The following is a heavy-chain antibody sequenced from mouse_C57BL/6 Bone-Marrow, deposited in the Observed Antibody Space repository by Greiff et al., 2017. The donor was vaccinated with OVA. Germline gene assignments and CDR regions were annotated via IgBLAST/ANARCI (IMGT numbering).Heavy chain of an antibody. CDR2: IHPNSGST. J-gene: IGHJ2*01. CDR3: ARDYSNQKGY. V-gene: IGHV1-64*01. CDR1: GYTFTSYW. Sequence: QVQLQQPGAELVKPGASVTLSCKASGYTFTSYWMHWVKQRPGQGLEWIGMIHPNSGSTNYNEKFKSKATLTVDKSSSTAYMQLSSLTSEDSAVYYCARDYSNQKGYWGKGTTLTVYS. D-gene: IGHD2-5*01.